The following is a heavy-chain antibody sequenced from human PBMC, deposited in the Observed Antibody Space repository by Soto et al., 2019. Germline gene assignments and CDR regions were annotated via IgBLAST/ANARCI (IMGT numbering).Heavy chain of an antibody. CDR2: IYWDDDK. D-gene: IGHD3-3*01. J-gene: IGHJ4*02. CDR1: GFSLTTSGVG. CDR3: AHRVLRTVFGLVTTTAIYFDF. V-gene: IGHV2-5*02. Sequence: QITLNESGPTQVKPRQTLTLTCTFSGFSLTTSGVGVGWIRQSPGKAPEWLALIYWDDDKRYRPSLKSRLTITKDNSKNQVVLTMADLDPADTATYYCAHRVLRTVFGLVTTTAIYFDFWGQGTPVAVSS.